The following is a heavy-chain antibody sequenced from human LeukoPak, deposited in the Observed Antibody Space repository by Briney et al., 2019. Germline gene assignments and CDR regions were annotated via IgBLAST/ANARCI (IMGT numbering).Heavy chain of an antibody. Sequence: PGGSLRLSCAASGFTFDDYAMHWVRQAPGKGLGWVSGISWNSGSIGYADSVKGRFTISRDNAKNSLYLQMNSLRAEDTALYYCAKIHSAGIAAAGPFDYWGQGTLVTVSS. CDR2: ISWNSGSI. V-gene: IGHV3-9*01. J-gene: IGHJ4*02. CDR3: AKIHSAGIAAAGPFDY. CDR1: GFTFDDYA. D-gene: IGHD6-13*01.